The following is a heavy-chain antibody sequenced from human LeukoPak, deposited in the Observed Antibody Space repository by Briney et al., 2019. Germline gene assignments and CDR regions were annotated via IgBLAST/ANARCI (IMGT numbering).Heavy chain of an antibody. Sequence: ASVQVSCKASGYTFTNYGISWVRQAPGQGLEWMGWVSAYNGNTNYPQKLQGRVTMTTDTSTSTAYMELRSLRSDDTAVYYCARASVWGSYFFDYWGQGTLVTVSS. CDR1: GYTFTNYG. D-gene: IGHD3-16*01. J-gene: IGHJ4*02. CDR2: VSAYNGNT. V-gene: IGHV1-18*01. CDR3: ARASVWGSYFFDY.